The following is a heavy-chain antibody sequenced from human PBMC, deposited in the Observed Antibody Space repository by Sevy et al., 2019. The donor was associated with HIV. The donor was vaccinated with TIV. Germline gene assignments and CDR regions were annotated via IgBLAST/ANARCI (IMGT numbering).Heavy chain of an antibody. J-gene: IGHJ3*02. CDR2: TYYRSKWYN. CDR3: ARDRRDYVWGSYRYTLSAFDAFDI. D-gene: IGHD3-16*02. CDR1: GDSVSSNSAA. V-gene: IGHV6-1*01. Sequence: KQSQTLSLTCAISGDSVSSNSAAWNWIRQSPSRGLEWLGRTYYRSKWYNDYAVSVKSRITINPDTSKNQFSLRLNSVTPEDTAVYYCARDRRDYVWGSYRYTLSAFDAFDIWGQGTMVTVSS.